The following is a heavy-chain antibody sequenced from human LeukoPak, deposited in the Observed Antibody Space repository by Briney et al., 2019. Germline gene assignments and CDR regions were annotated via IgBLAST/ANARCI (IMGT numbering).Heavy chain of an antibody. J-gene: IGHJ4*02. CDR1: GYTLTELS. Sequence: GASVKVSCKVSGYTLTELSMHWVRQAPGKGLEWMGGFDPEDGETIYAQKFQGRVTVTEDTSTDTAYMELSSLRSEDTAVYYCATDTKIAVAGVFFIYWGQGTLVTVSS. CDR3: ATDTKIAVAGVFFIY. V-gene: IGHV1-24*01. CDR2: FDPEDGET. D-gene: IGHD3-22*01.